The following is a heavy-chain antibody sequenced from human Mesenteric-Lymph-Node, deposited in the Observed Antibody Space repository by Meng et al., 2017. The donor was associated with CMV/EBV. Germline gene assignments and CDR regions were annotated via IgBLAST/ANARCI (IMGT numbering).Heavy chain of an antibody. CDR3: ARGLGQDMVRGVRRYYYYGMDV. J-gene: IGHJ6*02. Sequence: GESLKISCVASGFTFRSHSMHWLRRAPGKGLEWVAVISYDGSNKYYADSVKGRFTISRDNSKNTLYLQMNSLRAEDTAVYYCARGLGQDMVRGVRRYYYYGMDVWGQGTTVTVSS. CDR2: ISYDGSNK. CDR1: GFTFRSHS. V-gene: IGHV3-30-3*01. D-gene: IGHD3-10*01.